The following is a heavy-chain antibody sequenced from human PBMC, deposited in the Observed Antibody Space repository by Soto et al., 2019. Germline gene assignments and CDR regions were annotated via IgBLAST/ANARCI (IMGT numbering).Heavy chain of an antibody. J-gene: IGHJ3*01. D-gene: IGHD4-17*01. CDR3: ARGGIRWSPQDGAFDV. Sequence: QLQLQESGSGLVKPSQTLSLTCTVSGGSISSDGYSWSWIRQPPGKGLEWIGYIYDSGNTYYNPSLKSRVTMSVDRSNNQLSLTLASVTAADTAVYYCARGGIRWSPQDGAFDVWGQGTMVTVSS. CDR1: GGSISSDGYS. CDR2: IYDSGNT. V-gene: IGHV4-30-2*01.